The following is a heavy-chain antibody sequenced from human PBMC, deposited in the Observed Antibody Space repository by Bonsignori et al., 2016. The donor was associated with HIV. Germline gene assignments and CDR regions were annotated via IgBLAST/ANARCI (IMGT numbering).Heavy chain of an antibody. J-gene: IGHJ2*01. D-gene: IGHD3-22*01. V-gene: IGHV3-9*01. CDR2: ISWNSGSI. Sequence: VRQAPGKGLEWVSGISWNSGSIGYADSVKGRFTISRDNAKNSLYLQMNSLRAEDTALYYCAKENYDSSGGHDHWYFDLWGRGTLVTVSS. CDR3: AKENYDSSGGHDHWYFDL.